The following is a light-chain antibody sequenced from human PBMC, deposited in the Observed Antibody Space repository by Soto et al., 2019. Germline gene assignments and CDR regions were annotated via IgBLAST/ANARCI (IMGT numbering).Light chain of an antibody. CDR3: VTWDKSLNSRV. CDR1: SSNIGGNT. J-gene: IGLJ1*01. CDR2: TDN. V-gene: IGLV1-44*01. Sequence: QSVLIQPPSVSGTPGQRVTISCSGSSSNIGGNTVNWYQHLPGTAPKVLIYTDNQRPSGVPDRFSGSKSGTSASLAISGLQSEDEADYYCVTWDKSLNSRVFGTGTKVTVL.